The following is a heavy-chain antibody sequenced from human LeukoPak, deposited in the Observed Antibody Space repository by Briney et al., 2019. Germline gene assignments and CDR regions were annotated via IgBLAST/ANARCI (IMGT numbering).Heavy chain of an antibody. J-gene: IGHJ4*02. Sequence: GGSLRLSCVASRFSFSSYGMHWVRQAPGKGLEWVAFIWYDGSNKYCADSVKGRFTISRDNSKNTLYLQMNSLRAEDTALYYCAKDESVVGANYFDSWGQGTLVTVSS. CDR1: RFSFSSYG. D-gene: IGHD1-26*01. V-gene: IGHV3-30*02. CDR3: AKDESVVGANYFDS. CDR2: IWYDGSNK.